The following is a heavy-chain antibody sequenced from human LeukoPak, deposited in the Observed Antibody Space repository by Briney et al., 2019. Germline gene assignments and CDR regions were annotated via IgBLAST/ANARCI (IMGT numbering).Heavy chain of an antibody. J-gene: IGHJ4*02. V-gene: IGHV1-18*01. CDR1: GYTFTSYG. Sequence: ASVKVSCKASGYTFTSYGITWVRQAPGQGLEWMGWTSAYNGNTNYAENLQGRVTMTTDTSTSTAYMELRNPRSDDTAFYYCARDDLDCSGGTCYPDNYWGQGTLVAVSA. D-gene: IGHD2-15*01. CDR3: ARDDLDCSGGTCYPDNY. CDR2: TSAYNGNT.